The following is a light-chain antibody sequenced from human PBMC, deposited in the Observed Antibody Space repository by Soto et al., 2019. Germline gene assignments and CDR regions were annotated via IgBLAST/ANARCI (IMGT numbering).Light chain of an antibody. CDR2: ATS. V-gene: IGKV1-17*01. J-gene: IGKJ1*01. CDR1: QGVGNE. CDR3: VQHNSYPRT. Sequence: DIPMTQSPSSLSASVGDRVTITCRASQGVGNEVGWYQQKPGKAPKRLIYATSTLQSGVPSRFSGSGSGTEFTLTISSLQPEDFATYYCVQHNSYPRTFGQGTKVEMK.